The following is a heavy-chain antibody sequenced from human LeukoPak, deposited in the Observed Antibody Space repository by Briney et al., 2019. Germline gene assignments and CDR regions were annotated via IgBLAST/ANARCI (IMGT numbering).Heavy chain of an antibody. CDR1: GYTFTSYD. Sequence: ASVNVSCKASGYTFTSYDINWVRQATGQGLEWMGWMNPNSGNTGYAQKFQGRVTMTRNTSISTAYMELSSLRSEDTAVYYCARGGPAAMHPEYVHWGQGTLVTVSS. CDR2: MNPNSGNT. D-gene: IGHD2-2*01. V-gene: IGHV1-8*01. J-gene: IGHJ4*02. CDR3: ARGGPAAMHPEYVH.